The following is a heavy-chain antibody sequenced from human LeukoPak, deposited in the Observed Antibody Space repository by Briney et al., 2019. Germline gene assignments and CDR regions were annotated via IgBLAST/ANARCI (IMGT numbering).Heavy chain of an antibody. Sequence: GGSLRLSCAASGFTFSSYAMSWVRQAPGKGLEWVSAISGSGGSTYYADSVKGRFTISRDNSKNTLYLQMNSLRAEDTAVYYCAKEELIAVAGNAQSYFDYWGQGTLVTVSS. J-gene: IGHJ4*02. CDR1: GFTFSSYA. D-gene: IGHD6-19*01. V-gene: IGHV3-23*01. CDR2: ISGSGGST. CDR3: AKEELIAVAGNAQSYFDY.